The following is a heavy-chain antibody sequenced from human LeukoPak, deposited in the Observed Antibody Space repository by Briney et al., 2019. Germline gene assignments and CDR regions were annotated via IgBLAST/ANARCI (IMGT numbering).Heavy chain of an antibody. CDR2: INHSGST. V-gene: IGHV4-34*01. J-gene: IGHJ4*02. Sequence: PSETLSLTCAVYGGSFSGYYWSWIRQPPGKGLEWIGEINHSGSTNYNPSLKSRVTISVDTSKNQFSLKLSSVTAADTAVYYCARSIVGATRSRPYFFYWGPGNPVTVSS. CDR1: GGSFSGYY. D-gene: IGHD1-26*01. CDR3: ARSIVGATRSRPYFFY.